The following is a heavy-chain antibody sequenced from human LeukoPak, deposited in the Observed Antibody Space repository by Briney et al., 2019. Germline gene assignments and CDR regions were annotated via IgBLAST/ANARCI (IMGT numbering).Heavy chain of an antibody. CDR2: IYYSGST. Sequence: RPSETLSLTCTVSGGSISSYYWSWIRQPPGKRLEWIGYIYYSGSTSYNPSLKGRVTISVDTSKNQISLKLSSVTAADTAVYYCARDLGVMVRAFDIWGQGTMVTVSS. D-gene: IGHD5-18*01. J-gene: IGHJ3*02. CDR3: ARDLGVMVRAFDI. V-gene: IGHV4-59*01. CDR1: GGSISSYY.